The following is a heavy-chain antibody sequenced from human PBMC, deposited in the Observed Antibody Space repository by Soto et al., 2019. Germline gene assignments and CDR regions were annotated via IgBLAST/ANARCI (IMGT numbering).Heavy chain of an antibody. CDR1: GLTFIPYY. D-gene: IGHD3-16*01. CDR3: AIGRGGNKY. Sequence: SETHSHTSTVFGLTFIPYYWSWVRQPPGKGLEWIGETDQSGGTYYNPSLKSRVTVSLDTSKNQVSPEVKSVTAADTAVYYCAIGRGGNKYWGQGTLVTVSS. CDR2: TDQSGGT. J-gene: IGHJ4*02. V-gene: IGHV4-34*08.